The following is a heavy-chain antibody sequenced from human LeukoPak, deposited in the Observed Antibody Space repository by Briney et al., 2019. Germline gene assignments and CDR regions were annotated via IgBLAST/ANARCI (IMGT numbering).Heavy chain of an antibody. Sequence: PSETLSLTCAVYGGSFSGYYWSWIRQPPGKGLELIGEINHSGSTNYNPSLKSRVTISVDTSKNQFSLKLSSVTAADTAVYYCARSNRPGIAAAGSHEALDYWGQGTLVTVSS. CDR2: INHSGST. V-gene: IGHV4-34*01. J-gene: IGHJ4*02. CDR1: GGSFSGYY. D-gene: IGHD6-13*01. CDR3: ARSNRPGIAAAGSHEALDY.